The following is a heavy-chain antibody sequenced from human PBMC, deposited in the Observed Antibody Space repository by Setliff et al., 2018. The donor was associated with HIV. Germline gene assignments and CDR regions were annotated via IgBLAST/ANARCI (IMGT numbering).Heavy chain of an antibody. D-gene: IGHD5-12*01. V-gene: IGHV3-23*01. J-gene: IGHJ4*02. Sequence: LRLSCAASGFTFSSYAMSWVRQAPGKGLEWVSAISGSGGSTYYADSVKGRFTISRDNSKNTLYLQMNSLRAEDTAVYYCAKDPRAAVATICDYWGQGTLVTV. CDR1: GFTFSSYA. CDR2: ISGSGGST. CDR3: AKDPRAAVATICDY.